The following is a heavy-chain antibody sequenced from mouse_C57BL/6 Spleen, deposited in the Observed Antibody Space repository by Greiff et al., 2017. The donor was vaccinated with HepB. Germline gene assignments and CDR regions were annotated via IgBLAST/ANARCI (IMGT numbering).Heavy chain of an antibody. Sequence: QVQLQQPGTELVKPGASVKLSCKASGYTFTSYWMHWVKQRPGQGLEWIGNINTSNGGTNYNEKFKSKATLTVDKSSSTAYMQLSSLTSEDSAVYYCARYDYSNYPWFAYWGQGTLVTVSA. CDR3: ARYDYSNYPWFAY. V-gene: IGHV1-53*01. J-gene: IGHJ3*01. CDR2: INTSNGGT. D-gene: IGHD2-5*01. CDR1: GYTFTSYW.